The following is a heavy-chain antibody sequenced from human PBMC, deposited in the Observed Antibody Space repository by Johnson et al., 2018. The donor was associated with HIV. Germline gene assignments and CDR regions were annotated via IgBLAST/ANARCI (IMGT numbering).Heavy chain of an antibody. V-gene: IGHV3-30-3*01. D-gene: IGHD6-13*01. CDR1: GFTFISYA. CDR2: MSYDGINK. CDR3: AKDLLSSTLAPFDI. J-gene: IGHJ3*02. Sequence: VQLVESGGGVVQPGRSLRLSCAASGFTFISYAMHWVRQAPGKGLEWVAVMSYDGINKYYADSVKGRFTISRDNSKNTLYLQMNSLRPEDTALYYCAKDLLSSTLAPFDIWGQGTMVTVSS.